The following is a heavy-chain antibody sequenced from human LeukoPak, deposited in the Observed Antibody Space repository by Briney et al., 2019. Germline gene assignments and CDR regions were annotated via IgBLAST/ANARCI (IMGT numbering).Heavy chain of an antibody. J-gene: IGHJ4*02. Sequence: PGGSLRLSCAASGFTLSTYWMTWVRQAPREGLEWVAAVKPDGSEKNYVDSVKGRFTISRDNAKNSLYLQLSSLRAEDTAVYYCVRTTYGDYWGQGTLVTVSS. CDR3: VRTTYGDY. V-gene: IGHV3-7*02. CDR1: GFTLSTYW. D-gene: IGHD1-1*01. CDR2: VKPDGSEK.